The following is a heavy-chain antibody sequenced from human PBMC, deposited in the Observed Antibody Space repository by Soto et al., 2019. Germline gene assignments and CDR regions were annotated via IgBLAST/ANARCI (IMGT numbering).Heavy chain of an antibody. Sequence: GGSLRLSCAASGFTFSSYAMSWVRQAPGKGLEWVSAISGSGGSTYHADSVKGRFTISRDNSKNTLYLQMNSLRAEDTAVYYCAKDKFGGYYFLDYWGQGTLVTVSS. D-gene: IGHD3-22*01. CDR2: ISGSGGST. CDR3: AKDKFGGYYFLDY. CDR1: GFTFSSYA. V-gene: IGHV3-23*01. J-gene: IGHJ4*02.